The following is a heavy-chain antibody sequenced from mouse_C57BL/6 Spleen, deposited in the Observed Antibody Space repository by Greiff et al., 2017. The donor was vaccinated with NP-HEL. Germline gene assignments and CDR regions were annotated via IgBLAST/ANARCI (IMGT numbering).Heavy chain of an antibody. J-gene: IGHJ1*03. D-gene: IGHD2-3*01. V-gene: IGHV1-53*01. Sequence: QVQLQQPGTELVKPGASVKLSCKASGYTFTSYWMHWVKQRPGQGLEWIGNINPSNGGTNYNEKFKSKATLTVEKSSSTAYMQLSSLSSEDSAVYCCALYDGYLWYFDVWGTGTTVTVSS. CDR1: GYTFTSYW. CDR3: ALYDGYLWYFDV. CDR2: INPSNGGT.